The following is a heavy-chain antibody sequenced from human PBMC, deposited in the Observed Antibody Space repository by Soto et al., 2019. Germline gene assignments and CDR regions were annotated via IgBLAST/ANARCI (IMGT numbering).Heavy chain of an antibody. CDR2: ISGSGGST. CDR3: AKDLGLDAFDI. CDR1: GLTFSSYA. V-gene: IGHV3-23*01. J-gene: IGHJ3*02. Sequence: GGSMRLSCAASGLTFSSYAMSWVRQAQGKGLEWVSAISGSGGSTYYADSVKGRFTISRDNSKNTLYLQMNSLRAEDTAVYYCAKDLGLDAFDIWGQGTMVTVSS.